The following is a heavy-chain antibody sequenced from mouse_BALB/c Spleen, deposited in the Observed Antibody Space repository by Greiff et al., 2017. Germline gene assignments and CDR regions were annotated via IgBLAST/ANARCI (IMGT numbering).Heavy chain of an antibody. V-gene: IGHV1-77*01. CDR1: GYTFTDYY. CDR3: ARAMITDDY. J-gene: IGHJ4*01. Sequence: VMLVESGAELARPGASVKLSCKASGYTFTDYYINWVKQRTGQGLEWIGEIYPGSGNTYYNEKFKGKATLTADKSSSTAYMQLSSLTSEDSAVYFCARAMITDDYWGQGTSVTVSS. D-gene: IGHD2-4*01. CDR2: IYPGSGNT.